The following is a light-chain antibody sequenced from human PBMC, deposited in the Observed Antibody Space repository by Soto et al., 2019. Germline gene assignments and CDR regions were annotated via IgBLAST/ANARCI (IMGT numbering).Light chain of an antibody. J-gene: IGLJ2*01. Sequence: QSVVTQPASVSGSPGQSITISCTGTNSDVGGYDYVSWYQQYPGKAPRLIIYEVSNRPSGVSNRFSGSKSGNTASLTISGLRAEDEGDYFCSSYTGTSALILFGGGTKVTVL. CDR3: SSYTGTSALIL. V-gene: IGLV2-14*01. CDR2: EVS. CDR1: NSDVGGYDY.